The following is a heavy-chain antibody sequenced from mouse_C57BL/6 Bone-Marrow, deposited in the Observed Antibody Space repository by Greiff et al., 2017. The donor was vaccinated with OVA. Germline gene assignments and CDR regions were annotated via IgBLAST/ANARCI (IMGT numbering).Heavy chain of an antibody. CDR3: ARFYYGIPYYFDY. CDR1: GFTFSDYY. CDR2: ISNGGGST. Sequence: DVMLVESGGGLVQPGGSLKLSCAASGFTFSDYYMYWVRQTPEKRLEWVAYISNGGGSTYYPDTVKGRFTISRDNAKNTLYLQMSRLKSEDTAMYYCARFYYGIPYYFDYWGQGTTLTVSS. J-gene: IGHJ2*01. V-gene: IGHV5-12*01. D-gene: IGHD1-1*01.